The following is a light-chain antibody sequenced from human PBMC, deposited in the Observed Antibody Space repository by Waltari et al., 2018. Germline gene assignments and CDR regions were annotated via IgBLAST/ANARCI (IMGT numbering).Light chain of an antibody. J-gene: IGKJ1*01. CDR2: GAS. Sequence: IVMTQSPATLSVSPGERATLSCRASQSISTNLAWFQGKPGQAPRLLIYGASTRATGVPARFSGSGSGTYFTLTISSLEPEDFAVYYCQERSNLWTFGQGTKVEIK. CDR3: QERSNLWT. CDR1: QSISTN. V-gene: IGKV3-11*01.